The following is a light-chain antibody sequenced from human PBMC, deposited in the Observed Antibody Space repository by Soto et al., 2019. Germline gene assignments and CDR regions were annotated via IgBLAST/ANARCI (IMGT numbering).Light chain of an antibody. CDR1: QGIGNS. CDR2: DAS. CDR3: QHYDNFPIT. Sequence: DIQMTQSPSSLSASVGDVVTITCQASQGIGNSLNWFQKKPGKAPKLLIFDASTLQAGVPSRFFGSGSGTHFTLTIGSLQPEDIATYYCQHYDNFPITFGQGTRLEIK. J-gene: IGKJ5*01. V-gene: IGKV1-33*01.